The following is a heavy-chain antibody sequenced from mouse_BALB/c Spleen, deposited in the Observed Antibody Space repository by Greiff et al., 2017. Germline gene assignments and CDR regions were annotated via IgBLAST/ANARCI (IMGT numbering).Heavy chain of an antibody. Sequence: EVMLVESGGGLVKPGGSLKLSCAASGFTFSSYTMSWVRQTPEKRLEWVATISSGGSYTYYPDSVKGRFTISRDNAKNTLYLQMSSLKSEDTAMYYCTRWAMDYWGQGTSVTVSS. CDR1: GFTFSSYT. CDR2: ISSGGSYT. V-gene: IGHV5-6-4*01. CDR3: TRWAMDY. J-gene: IGHJ4*01.